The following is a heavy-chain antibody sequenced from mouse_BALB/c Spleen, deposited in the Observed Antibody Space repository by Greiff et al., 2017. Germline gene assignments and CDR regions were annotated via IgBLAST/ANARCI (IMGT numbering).Heavy chain of an antibody. CDR1: GFNIKDTY. CDR2: IDPANGNT. J-gene: IGHJ3*01. Sequence: VQLKESGAELVKPGASVKLSCTASGFNIKDTYMHWVKQRPEQGLEWIGRIDPANGNTKYDPKFQGKATITADTSSNTAYLQLSSLTSEDTAVYYCARGVVGWFAYWGQGTLVTVSA. V-gene: IGHV14-3*02. CDR3: ARGVVGWFAY.